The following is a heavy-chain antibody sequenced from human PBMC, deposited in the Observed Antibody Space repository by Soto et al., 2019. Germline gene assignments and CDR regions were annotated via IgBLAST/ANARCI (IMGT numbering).Heavy chain of an antibody. J-gene: IGHJ4*02. Sequence: SETLSLTRTVSGGSISSSSYYWGWIRQPPGKGLEWIGSIYYSGSTYYNPSLKSRVTISVDTSKNQFSLKLSSVTAADTAVYYCARGSPGVDIVVVVAAQFDYWGQGTQVTVSS. CDR1: GGSISSSSYY. CDR3: ARGSPGVDIVVVVAAQFDY. D-gene: IGHD2-15*01. CDR2: IYYSGST. V-gene: IGHV4-39*01.